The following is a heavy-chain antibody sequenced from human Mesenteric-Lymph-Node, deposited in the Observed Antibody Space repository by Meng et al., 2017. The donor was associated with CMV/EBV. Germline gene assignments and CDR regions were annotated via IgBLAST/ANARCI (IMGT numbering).Heavy chain of an antibody. Sequence: GESLKISCAASGFTFSSHAMSWVRQAPGKGLEWVSAISGRGGSTYYADSVKGRFTISRENSKNTLYLQMNSLRAEDTAVYYCAKDGTGDGGLSWWYFDLWGRGTLVTVSS. J-gene: IGHJ2*01. CDR1: GFTFSSHA. CDR2: ISGRGGST. CDR3: AKDGTGDGGLSWWYFDL. D-gene: IGHD7-27*01. V-gene: IGHV3-23*01.